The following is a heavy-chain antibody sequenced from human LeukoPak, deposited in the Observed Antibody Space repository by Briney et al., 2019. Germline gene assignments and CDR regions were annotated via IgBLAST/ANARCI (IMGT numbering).Heavy chain of an antibody. CDR3: ARGGGNYDSSGYYQLLDY. Sequence: SVKVSCKASGGTFSSYAISWVRQAPGQGLEWMGGIIPIFGTANYAQKFQGRVTITTDESTSTAYMELSSLRSEDTAVYYCARGGGNYDSSGYYQLLDYWGQGTLVTVSS. D-gene: IGHD3-22*01. V-gene: IGHV1-69*05. CDR1: GGTFSSYA. CDR2: IIPIFGTA. J-gene: IGHJ4*02.